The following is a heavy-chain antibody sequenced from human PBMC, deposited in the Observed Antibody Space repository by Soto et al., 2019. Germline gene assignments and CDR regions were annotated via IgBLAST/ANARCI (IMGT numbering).Heavy chain of an antibody. D-gene: IGHD2-21*02. J-gene: IGHJ4*02. CDR1: GFTFSSNH. CDR3: ARDRDWAFDY. Sequence: PGGSLRLSCVVSGFTFSSNHVNWVRQAPGKGLVWISYISSTYEIWYADSVKGRFTISRDNGRNSLFLQMSSLRDEDTAVYYCARDRDWAFDYWGLGTLVTVSS. V-gene: IGHV3-48*02. CDR2: ISSTYEI.